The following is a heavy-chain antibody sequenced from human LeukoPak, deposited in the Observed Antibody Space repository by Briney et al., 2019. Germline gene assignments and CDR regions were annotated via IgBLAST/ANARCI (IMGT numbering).Heavy chain of an antibody. CDR2: ISGSGGST. CDR3: AKDRGSYYDILTGPGAFDI. CDR1: GFTFSSYA. V-gene: IGHV3-23*01. J-gene: IGHJ3*02. Sequence: PGGSLRLSCAASGFTFSSYAMSWVRQAPGKGLEWVSAISGSGGSTYYADSVKGRFTISRDNSKNTLYLQMNSLRAEDTAVYYCAKDRGSYYDILTGPGAFDIWGQGTMVTVSS. D-gene: IGHD3-9*01.